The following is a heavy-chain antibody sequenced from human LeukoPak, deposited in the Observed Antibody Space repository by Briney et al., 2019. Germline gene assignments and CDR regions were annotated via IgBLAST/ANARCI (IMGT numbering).Heavy chain of an antibody. Sequence: ASVTVSCMACGYTFTSYYMHWVRQAPGQGLEGMGWINPNSGGTNYAQKFQGRVTMTRDTSISTAYMELSRLRSDDTAVYYCAREGVGIVVVPAAEFDYWGQGTLVTVSS. J-gene: IGHJ4*02. CDR3: AREGVGIVVVPAAEFDY. D-gene: IGHD2-2*03. CDR1: GYTFTSYY. CDR2: INPNSGGT. V-gene: IGHV1-2*02.